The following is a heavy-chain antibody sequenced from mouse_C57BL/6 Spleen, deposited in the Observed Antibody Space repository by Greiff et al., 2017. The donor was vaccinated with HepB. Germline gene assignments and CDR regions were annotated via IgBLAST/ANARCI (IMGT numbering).Heavy chain of an antibody. D-gene: IGHD1-1*01. CDR2: IYPGNGGT. V-gene: IGHV1-55*01. CDR3: ARYYRSSYYFDY. J-gene: IGHJ2*01. Sequence: VQLQQPGAELVKPGASVKMSCKASGYTFTSYWITWVKQRPGQGLEWIGEIYPGNGGTTYNEKFKSKATLTVDTSSSTAYMQRSSLTSEDSAVYYCARYYRSSYYFDYWGRGTTLTVSS. CDR1: GYTFTSYW.